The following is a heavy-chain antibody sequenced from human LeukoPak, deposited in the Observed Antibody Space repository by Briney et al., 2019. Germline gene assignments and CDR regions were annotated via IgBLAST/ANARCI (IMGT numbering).Heavy chain of an antibody. Sequence: PGGSLRLSCSVSGFTFSSYAMHWVRQAPGKGMEYVSAISSNGGSTYYADSVKGRFTISRDNSKNTLYLQMSSLRAEDTAVYYCVKVLRYSGYDWGQGTLVTVSS. CDR3: VKVLRYSGYD. CDR1: GFTFSSYA. CDR2: ISSNGGST. J-gene: IGHJ4*02. D-gene: IGHD5-12*01. V-gene: IGHV3-64D*06.